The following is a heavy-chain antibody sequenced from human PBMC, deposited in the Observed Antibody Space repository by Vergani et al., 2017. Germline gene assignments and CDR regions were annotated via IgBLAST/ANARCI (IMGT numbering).Heavy chain of an antibody. CDR1: GFTFSDFS. Sequence: VQLLESGGDLVQPGGSLRLSCTASGFTFSDFSMSWIRQAPGKGLEWVSYISSSGSTIYYADSVKGRFTISRDSAKNSLYLQMNSLRAEDTAIYYCAGPQGTSAYYYGGFDYWGQGILVTVSS. J-gene: IGHJ4*02. CDR2: ISSSGSTI. V-gene: IGHV3-11*01. D-gene: IGHD3-22*01. CDR3: AGPQGTSAYYYGGFDY.